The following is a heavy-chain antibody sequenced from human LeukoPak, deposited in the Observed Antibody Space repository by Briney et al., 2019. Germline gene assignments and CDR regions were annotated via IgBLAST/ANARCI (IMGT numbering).Heavy chain of an antibody. J-gene: IGHJ3*01. CDR2: IQPDGSQK. CDR3: ARGDFWSGDYTDAFDV. V-gene: IGHV3-7*04. Sequence: GGSLRLSCAASGFTFSSYWMSWVRQAPGKGLEWVANIQPDGSQKYSSDSVKGRFTISRDNTRNSLHLQMNSLRAEDTAVYYCARGDFWSGDYTDAFDVWGQGTKVTVSS. CDR1: GFTFSSYW. D-gene: IGHD3-3*01.